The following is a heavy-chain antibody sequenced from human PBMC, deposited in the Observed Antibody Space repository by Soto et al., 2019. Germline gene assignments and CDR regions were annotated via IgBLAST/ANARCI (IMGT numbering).Heavy chain of an antibody. CDR3: RSSTSCYDESCVDV. D-gene: IGHD2-2*01. V-gene: IGHV4-38-2*01. CDR1: GYSISSGNY. Sequence: PSETLSLTCAVSGYSISSGNYWAWIRQPPGRGLEWIGSLYHIGSTHYNTSLKSRVTISVDTSKNHFSLELSSVTAADTAIYYCRSSTSCYDESCVDVWGKGTMVTVSS. CDR2: LYHIGST. J-gene: IGHJ6*04.